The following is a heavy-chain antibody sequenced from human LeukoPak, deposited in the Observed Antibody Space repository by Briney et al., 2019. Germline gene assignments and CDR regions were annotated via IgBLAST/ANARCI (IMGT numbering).Heavy chain of an antibody. CDR3: ARRVVTKWAFEY. CDR2: IYDSGST. CDR1: GGSISNYY. Sequence: SETLSLTCTVSGGSISNYYWSWIRQPPGKGLEWIGYIYDSGSTNYNPSLKSRVTISVDTSKNQFSLKLSSMTAADTAVYFCARRVVTKWAFEYWGQGTLVTVSS. D-gene: IGHD4-11*01. J-gene: IGHJ4*02. V-gene: IGHV4-59*01.